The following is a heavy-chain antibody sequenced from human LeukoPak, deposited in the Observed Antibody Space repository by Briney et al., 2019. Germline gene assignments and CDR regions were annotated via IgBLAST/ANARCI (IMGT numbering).Heavy chain of an antibody. CDR1: GFTFSNYW. Sequence: GGSLRLSCAASGFTFSNYWMSWVRQAPGKGLEWVANIRKDGSEKYYVDSVKGRFTISRDNAKNSLYLEMNSLRAEDTAVYFCARDGLGGSGAFDIWGQGTMVTVSS. V-gene: IGHV3-7*03. CDR2: IRKDGSEK. J-gene: IGHJ3*02. D-gene: IGHD3-16*01. CDR3: ARDGLGGSGAFDI.